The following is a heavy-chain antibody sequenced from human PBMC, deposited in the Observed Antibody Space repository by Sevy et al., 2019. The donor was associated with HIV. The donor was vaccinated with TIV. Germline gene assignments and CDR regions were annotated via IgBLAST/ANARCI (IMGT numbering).Heavy chain of an antibody. J-gene: IGHJ6*03. CDR1: GFSFDSYG. CDR2: ISGSGTRT. V-gene: IGHV3-23*01. Sequence: GGSLRLSCAVSGFSFDSYGMTWVRQAPGKGLEWVSAISGSGTRTYYADSVKGRFIISRDNSKNTLDLQMNSVRAEDTAIYYWAKGGGGHYDPDEIAYYFYYYNMDVWGKGTTVTVSS. CDR3: AKGGGGHYDPDEIAYYFYYYNMDV. D-gene: IGHD3-22*01.